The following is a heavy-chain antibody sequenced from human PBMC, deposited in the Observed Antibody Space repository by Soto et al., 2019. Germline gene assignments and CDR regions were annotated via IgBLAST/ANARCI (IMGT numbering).Heavy chain of an antibody. D-gene: IGHD3-16*01. V-gene: IGHV1-3*01. CDR3: ARAPGGPKGPGDN. CDR1: GYTFTSYA. J-gene: IGHJ2*01. CDR2: INAGNGNT. Sequence: ASVKVSCKASGYTFTSYAMHWVRQAPGQRLEWMGWINAGNGNTKYSQRFQGRVTITRDTSASTVYMELSSLRSEDTAVYYCARAPGGPKGPGDNGGRETRVTFP.